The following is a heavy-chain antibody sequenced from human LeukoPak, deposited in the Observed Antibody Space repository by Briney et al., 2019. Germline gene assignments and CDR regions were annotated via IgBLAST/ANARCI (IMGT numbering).Heavy chain of an antibody. CDR2: IIPIFGTA. V-gene: IGHV1-69*05. CDR1: GGTFSSYA. D-gene: IGHD2-21*02. J-gene: IGHJ4*02. Sequence: SVKVSCKASGGTFSSYAISWVRQAPGQGLEWMGRIIPIFGTANYARKFQGRVTITTDESTSTAYMELSSLRSEDTAVYYCARVLAYCGGDCAYFDYWGQGTLVTVSS. CDR3: ARVLAYCGGDCAYFDY.